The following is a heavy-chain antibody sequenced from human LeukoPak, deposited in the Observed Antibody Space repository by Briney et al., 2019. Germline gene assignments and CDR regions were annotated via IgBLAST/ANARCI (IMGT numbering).Heavy chain of an antibody. J-gene: IGHJ5*02. CDR1: GGSISSYY. D-gene: IGHD3-3*01. CDR2: IYYSGST. Sequence: SETLSLTCTVSGGSISSYYWSWIRQPPGKGLEWIGYIYYSGSTNYNPSLKSRVTISVDTSKNQLSLKLSSVTAADTAVYYCVRGGSYYDFWSGGNWFDPWGQGTLVTVSS. CDR3: VRGGSYYDFWSGGNWFDP. V-gene: IGHV4-59*01.